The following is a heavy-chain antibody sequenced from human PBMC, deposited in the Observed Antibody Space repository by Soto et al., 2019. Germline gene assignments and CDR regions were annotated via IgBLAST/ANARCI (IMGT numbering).Heavy chain of an antibody. V-gene: IGHV3-30*03. D-gene: IGHD2-8*01. CDR3: VRVGKDLLEMLYHDHYGFDV. Sequence: PGGSLRLSCAASGFTFSSYGMHWVRQAPGKGLEWVAVISYDGSNKYYADSVKGRFTISRDNSKNTLYLQMNSLRAEDTAVYYCVRVGKDLLEMLYHDHYGFDVWGQGTTVTVSS. CDR1: GFTFSSYG. CDR2: ISYDGSNK. J-gene: IGHJ6*02.